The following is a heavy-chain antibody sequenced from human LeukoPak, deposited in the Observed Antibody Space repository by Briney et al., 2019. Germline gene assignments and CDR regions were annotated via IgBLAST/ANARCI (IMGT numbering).Heavy chain of an antibody. CDR2: IYHSGST. J-gene: IGHJ3*02. D-gene: IGHD4-23*01. CDR3: ARVQPTVVPPGAFDI. Sequence: SETLSLTCTVSGGSISSYYWSWIRQPPGKGLEWIGSIYHSGSTNYNPSLKSRVTISVDTSKSQFSLKLRSVTAADTAVYYCARVQPTVVPPGAFDIWGQGTMVTVSS. V-gene: IGHV4-59*01. CDR1: GGSISSYY.